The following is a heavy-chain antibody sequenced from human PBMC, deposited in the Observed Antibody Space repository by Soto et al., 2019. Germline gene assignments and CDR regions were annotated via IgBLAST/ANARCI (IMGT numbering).Heavy chain of an antibody. J-gene: IGHJ6*02. CDR2: IYYSGST. CDR1: GGSISSYY. D-gene: IGHD3-3*01. V-gene: IGHV4-59*01. CDR3: ARGILEWSVNYYYYGMDV. Sequence: SETLSLTCTVSGGSISSYYWSWIRQPPGKGLEWIGYIYYSGSTNYNPSLKSRVTISVDTSKNQFSLKLSSVTAADTAVYYCARGILEWSVNYYYYGMDVWGQGTTVTVSS.